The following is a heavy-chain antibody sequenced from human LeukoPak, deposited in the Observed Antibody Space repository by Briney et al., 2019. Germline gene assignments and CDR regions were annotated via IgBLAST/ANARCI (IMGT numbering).Heavy chain of an antibody. J-gene: IGHJ4*02. Sequence: GGSLRLFCAVSGFTYSLYWMHWARQARGKGLVWVSRINSDGNTTSYADSVKGRFTVSRDNAKNTLYLQMNSLRAEDTAVYYCARDFVEFDYWGQGTLVTVSS. CDR2: INSDGNTT. CDR1: GFTYSLYW. CDR3: ARDFVEFDY. D-gene: IGHD6-6*01. V-gene: IGHV3-74*01.